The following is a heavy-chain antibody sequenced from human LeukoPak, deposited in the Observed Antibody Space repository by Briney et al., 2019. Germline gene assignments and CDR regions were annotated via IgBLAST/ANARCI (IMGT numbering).Heavy chain of an antibody. Sequence: GGSLRLSCAASGFTFSSYSMNWVRQAPGKGLEWVSSISSSSSYIYYADSVKGRFTISRDNAKNSLYLQMNSLRAEDTAVYYCARENSQYQLLSHYYYYYYMDVWGKGTTVTVSS. V-gene: IGHV3-21*01. CDR3: ARENSQYQLLSHYYYYYYMDV. J-gene: IGHJ6*03. CDR2: ISSSSSYI. D-gene: IGHD2-2*01. CDR1: GFTFSSYS.